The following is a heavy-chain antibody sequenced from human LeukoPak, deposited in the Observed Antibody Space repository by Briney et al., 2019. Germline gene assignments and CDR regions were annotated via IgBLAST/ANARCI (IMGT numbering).Heavy chain of an antibody. D-gene: IGHD2-2*01. CDR1: GFTFSSYA. CDR3: AKRYCSSTTCYWVAFDI. J-gene: IGHJ3*02. Sequence: GGSLRLSCAASGFTFSSYAMSWVRQAPGKGLEWVSAISGSGGSTYYADSVKGRFTISRDNSKNTLYLQMNSLRAEDTAIYYCAKRYCSSTTCYWVAFDIWGQGTMVTVSS. CDR2: ISGSGGST. V-gene: IGHV3-23*01.